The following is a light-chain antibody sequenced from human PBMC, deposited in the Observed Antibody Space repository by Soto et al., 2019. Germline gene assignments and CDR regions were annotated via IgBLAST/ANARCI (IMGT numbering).Light chain of an antibody. Sequence: DLQLTQSPSFLSASVGDRVTITCRASQGISSYLAWYQQKPGKAPKLLIYAASTLQSGVPSRFSGSGSGTEFTLTISSLQTEDFATYYCQQLNSYQVTFGPGTKVDIK. V-gene: IGKV1-9*01. J-gene: IGKJ3*01. CDR3: QQLNSYQVT. CDR2: AAS. CDR1: QGISSY.